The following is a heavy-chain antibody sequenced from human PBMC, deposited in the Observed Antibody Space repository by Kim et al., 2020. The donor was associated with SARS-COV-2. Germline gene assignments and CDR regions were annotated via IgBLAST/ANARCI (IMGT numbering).Heavy chain of an antibody. J-gene: IGHJ3*02. CDR1: GFTFSSYS. CDR2: ISSSSSTI. CDR3: AREGYCSSTSCSLDAFDI. V-gene: IGHV3-48*02. Sequence: GGSLRLSCAVSGFTFSSYSMNWVRQAPGKGLEWVSYISSSSSTIYYADSVKGRFTISRDNAKNSLYLQMNSLRDEDTAVYYCAREGYCSSTSCSLDAFDIWGQGTMFTVSS. D-gene: IGHD2-2*01.